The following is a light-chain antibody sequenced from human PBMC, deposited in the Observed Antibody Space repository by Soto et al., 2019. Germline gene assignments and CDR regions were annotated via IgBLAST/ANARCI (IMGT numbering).Light chain of an antibody. CDR1: QSISSW. CDR2: DAS. Sequence: DIQMTQSHSTLSASVGYRVTITCLASQSISSWLAWYQQKPGKAPKLLIYDASSLESGVPSRFSGSGSGTDFTLTISSLEPEDAAVYYCQQRSNWPPITFGQGTRLEIK. CDR3: QQRSNWPPIT. J-gene: IGKJ5*01. V-gene: IGKV1-5*01.